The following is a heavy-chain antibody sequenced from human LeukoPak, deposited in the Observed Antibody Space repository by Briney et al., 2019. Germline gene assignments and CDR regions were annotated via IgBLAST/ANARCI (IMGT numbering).Heavy chain of an antibody. Sequence: PSETLSLTCAVYGGSFSGYYWSWIRQPPGKGLEWIGEINHSGSTNYNPSLKSRVTISVDTSKNQFSLKLSSVTAADTAVYYCARGRWALGYYYYGMDVWGQGTTVTVSS. D-gene: IGHD5-24*01. CDR1: GGSFSGYY. J-gene: IGHJ6*02. V-gene: IGHV4-34*01. CDR3: ARGRWALGYYYYGMDV. CDR2: INHSGST.